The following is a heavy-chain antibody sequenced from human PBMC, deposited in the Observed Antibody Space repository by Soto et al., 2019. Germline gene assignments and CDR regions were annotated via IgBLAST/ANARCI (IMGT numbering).Heavy chain of an antibody. Sequence: QVQLVQSGAEVKKPGSSVKVSCKASGGTFSSYAISWVRQAPGQGLEWMGGIIPIFGTANYAQKFQGRVTITADESTSTAYMELSSLRSEDTAVYYCAREPAYCGGDCYSGGTLDYWGQGTLVIVSS. CDR3: AREPAYCGGDCYSGGTLDY. CDR1: GGTFSSYA. D-gene: IGHD2-21*02. CDR2: IIPIFGTA. J-gene: IGHJ4*02. V-gene: IGHV1-69*01.